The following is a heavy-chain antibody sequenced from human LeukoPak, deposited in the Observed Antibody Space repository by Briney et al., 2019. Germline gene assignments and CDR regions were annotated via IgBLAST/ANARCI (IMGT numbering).Heavy chain of an antibody. Sequence: PSETLSLTCAVYGGSFSGYYWSWIRQPPGKGLEWIGEINHSGSTNYNPSLKSRVTISVDTSKNQFSLKLSSVTAADTAVYYCARVSPLLDYWGQGTLVTVSS. V-gene: IGHV4-34*01. CDR2: INHSGST. D-gene: IGHD2-21*02. CDR1: GGSFSGYY. J-gene: IGHJ4*02. CDR3: ARVSPLLDY.